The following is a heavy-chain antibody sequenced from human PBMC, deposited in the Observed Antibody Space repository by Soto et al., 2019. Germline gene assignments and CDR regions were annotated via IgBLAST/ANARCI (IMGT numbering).Heavy chain of an antibody. V-gene: IGHV1-18*01. Sequence: QVQLVQSGAEVKKPGALVKVSCKASGYTFTSYGISWVRQAPGQGLEWMGWISAYNGNTNYAQKLQGRVTMTTDTSTSTAYMELRSLRSDDTAVYYCARALGATVTTTRYYYYGMDVWGQGTTVTVSS. J-gene: IGHJ6*02. CDR1: GYTFTSYG. CDR3: ARALGATVTTTRYYYYGMDV. CDR2: ISAYNGNT. D-gene: IGHD4-17*01.